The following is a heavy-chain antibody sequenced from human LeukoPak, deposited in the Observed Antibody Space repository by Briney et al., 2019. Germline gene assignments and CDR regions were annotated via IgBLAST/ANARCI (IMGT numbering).Heavy chain of an antibody. CDR1: GFTFSSYE. CDR3: AELGITMIGGV. CDR2: ISSSGSTI. V-gene: IGHV3-48*03. J-gene: IGHJ4*02. Sequence: PGGSLRLSCAASGFTFSSYEMNWVRQAPGKGLEWVSYISSSGSTIYYADSVKGRFTISRDNAKNSLYLQMNSLRAEDTAVYYCAELGITMIGGVWGQGTLVTVPS. D-gene: IGHD3-10*02.